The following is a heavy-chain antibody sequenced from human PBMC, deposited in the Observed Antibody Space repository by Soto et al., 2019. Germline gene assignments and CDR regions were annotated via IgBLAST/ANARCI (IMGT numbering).Heavy chain of an antibody. D-gene: IGHD3-10*01. CDR2: VYYSGTT. CDR3: ARHVSMVREVIPNVDF. Sequence: PSETLSLTCTVSGGSISTTNYYWGWIRQPPGKGLEWIGYVYYSGTTYYNPSLKSRVTISVDTSKNQFSLKLSSVTAAGTAVYYCARHVSMVREVIPNVDFGGQETLATVSS. J-gene: IGHJ4*02. CDR1: GGSISTTNYY. V-gene: IGHV4-39*01.